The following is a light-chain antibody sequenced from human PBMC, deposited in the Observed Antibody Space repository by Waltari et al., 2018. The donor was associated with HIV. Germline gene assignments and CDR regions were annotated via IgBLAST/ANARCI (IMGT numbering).Light chain of an antibody. CDR3: QTWAPGIRV. Sequence: QLVLTQSPSASASLGASVKLTCTLSSGHSSYAIAWHQQQPEKGPRYLMNLNSDGSHSKGDGIPDRFSGSSSVAERFLTISSLQSEDEADYYCQTWAPGIRVFGGGTKLTVL. CDR1: SGHSSYA. CDR2: LNSDGSH. V-gene: IGLV4-69*01. J-gene: IGLJ3*02.